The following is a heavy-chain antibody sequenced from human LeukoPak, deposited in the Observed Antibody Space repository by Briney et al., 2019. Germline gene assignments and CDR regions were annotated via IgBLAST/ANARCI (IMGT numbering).Heavy chain of an antibody. D-gene: IGHD3-10*01. J-gene: IGHJ4*02. CDR3: ARGSKSRWFGELLPSLDY. V-gene: IGHV1-18*01. Sequence: ASVKVSCKASGYTFTSYGISWVRQAPGQGLEWMGWISAYNGNTNYAQKLQGRVTMTTDTSTSTAYMELRSLRSDDTAVYYCARGSKSRWFGELLPSLDYWGQGTLVTVSS. CDR2: ISAYNGNT. CDR1: GYTFTSYG.